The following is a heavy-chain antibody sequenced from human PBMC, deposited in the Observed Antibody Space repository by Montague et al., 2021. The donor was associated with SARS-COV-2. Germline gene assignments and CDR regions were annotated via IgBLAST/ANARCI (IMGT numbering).Heavy chain of an antibody. V-gene: IGHV4-39*01. Sequence: SETLSLTCTVSGDSFNSPKYYCAWIRQPPGKGLEWIGSSYYSGTTYDNPSLRSQVTMSVDTSKTQFSLKMNSVTAADTAVYYCARGPSGSGSYHAFDIWGQGTVVAVSS. D-gene: IGHD3-10*01. J-gene: IGHJ3*02. CDR2: SYYSGTT. CDR3: ARGPSGSGSYHAFDI. CDR1: GDSFNSPKYY.